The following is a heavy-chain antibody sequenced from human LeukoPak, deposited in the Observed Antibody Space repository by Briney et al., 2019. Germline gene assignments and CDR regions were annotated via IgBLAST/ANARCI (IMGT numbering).Heavy chain of an antibody. V-gene: IGHV4-34*01. D-gene: IGHD5-12*01. CDR2: INHSGST. Sequence: SETLSLTCAVYGGSFSGYYWSWIRQPPGKGLEWIGEINHSGSTNYNPSLESRVTISVDTSKNQFSLKLSSVTAADTAVYYCARDGWLRFFDYWGQGTLVTVSS. CDR3: ARDGWLRFFDY. CDR1: GGSFSGYY. J-gene: IGHJ4*02.